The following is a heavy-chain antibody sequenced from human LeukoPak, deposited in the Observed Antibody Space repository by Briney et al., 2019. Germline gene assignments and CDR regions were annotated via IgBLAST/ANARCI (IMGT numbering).Heavy chain of an antibody. Sequence: SEILSLTCTVSGGSISSYYWSWIRQPPGKGLEWIGYIYYSGSTNYNPSLKSRVTISVDTSKNQFSLKLSSVTAADTAVYYCARLPQFPHSSGYYSEFDYWGQGTLVTVSS. CDR3: ARLPQFPHSSGYYSEFDY. J-gene: IGHJ4*02. CDR2: IYYSGST. CDR1: GGSISSYY. V-gene: IGHV4-59*08. D-gene: IGHD3-22*01.